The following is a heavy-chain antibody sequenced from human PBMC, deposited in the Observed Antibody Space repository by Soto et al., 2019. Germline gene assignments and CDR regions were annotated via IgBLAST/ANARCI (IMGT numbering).Heavy chain of an antibody. CDR1: AGSLSNYY. CDR2: IYHTGST. J-gene: IGHJ4*02. V-gene: IGHV4-59*01. CDR3: ARGGRGSGLYFLYYFDL. Sequence: TLRETLSLTCSVSAGSLSNYYWTWIRQSPGKGLEWIGEIYHTGSTKYNPSLKSRVAISVDMSKNQFSLTLSSVTPADTAVYYCARGGRGSGLYFLYYFDLWGQGTLVTVSS. D-gene: IGHD3-16*01.